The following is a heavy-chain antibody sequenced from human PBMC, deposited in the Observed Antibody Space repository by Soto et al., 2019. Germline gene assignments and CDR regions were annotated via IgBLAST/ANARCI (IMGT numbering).Heavy chain of an antibody. CDR1: GYAFTTYG. J-gene: IGHJ4*02. CDR2: ISAHNGNT. D-gene: IGHD1-1*01. Sequence: QVHLVQSGAEVKKPGASVKVSCKGSGYAFTTYGITWVRQAPGQGLEWMGWISAHNGNTNYAQKLQGRVTVTRDTSTSTAYTELRSLRSDVTAVYYCARGRYGPYWGQGALVTVSS. CDR3: ARGRYGPY. V-gene: IGHV1-18*01.